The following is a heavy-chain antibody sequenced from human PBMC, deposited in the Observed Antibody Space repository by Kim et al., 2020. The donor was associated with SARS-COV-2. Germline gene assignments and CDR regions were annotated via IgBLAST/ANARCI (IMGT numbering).Heavy chain of an antibody. V-gene: IGHV4-34*01. CDR3: ASLPAPRYYYYYMDV. Sequence: PSLKRRVTISVDTSKNQFSLKLSSVTAADTAVYYCASLPAPRYYYYYMDVWGKGTTVTVSS. D-gene: IGHD2-2*01. J-gene: IGHJ6*03.